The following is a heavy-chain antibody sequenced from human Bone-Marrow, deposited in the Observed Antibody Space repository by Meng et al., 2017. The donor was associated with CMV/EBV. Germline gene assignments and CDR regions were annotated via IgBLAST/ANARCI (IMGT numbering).Heavy chain of an antibody. Sequence: LRLSCTVSGGSISSGGYYWSWIRQHPGKGLEWIGYIYYSGSTCYNPSLKSRVTISVDTSKNQFSLKLSSATAADTAVYDGARDRVVTDYYYYGMDVWGQGTTVTVSS. J-gene: IGHJ6*02. V-gene: IGHV4-31*03. CDR3: ARDRVVTDYYYYGMDV. CDR1: GGSISSGGYY. CDR2: IYYSGST. D-gene: IGHD4-23*01.